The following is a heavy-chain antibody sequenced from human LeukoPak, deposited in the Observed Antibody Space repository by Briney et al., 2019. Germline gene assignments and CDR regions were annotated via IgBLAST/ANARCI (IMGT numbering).Heavy chain of an antibody. CDR2: ISSGSSTI. Sequence: GGSLRLSCAASGFTFSSYNMNWVRQAPGKELEWVSYISSGSSTIYYADSVKGRFTISRDNAKNSLYLQMNSLRAEDTAVYYCARLFDNWGQGTLVTVSS. CDR1: GFTFSSYN. CDR3: ARLFDN. V-gene: IGHV3-48*01. J-gene: IGHJ4*02.